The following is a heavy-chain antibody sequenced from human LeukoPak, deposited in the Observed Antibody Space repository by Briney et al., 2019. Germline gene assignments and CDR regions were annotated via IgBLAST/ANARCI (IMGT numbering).Heavy chain of an antibody. V-gene: IGHV3-21*01. J-gene: IGHJ4*02. CDR1: GFTFRSYS. Sequence: GGSLRLSCAASGFTFRSYSMNWVRQAPGKGLEWVSSISSSRSYIYYADSVKGRFTISRDDAKDSLYLQMNSLRAEDTAVYYCARDPWDYWGQGTLVTVSS. CDR2: ISSSRSYI. CDR3: ARDPWDY.